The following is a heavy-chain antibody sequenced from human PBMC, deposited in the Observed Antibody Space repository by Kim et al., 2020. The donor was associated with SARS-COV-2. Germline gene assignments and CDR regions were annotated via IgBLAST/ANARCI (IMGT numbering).Heavy chain of an antibody. D-gene: IGHD3-22*01. CDR1: GDSVSSNSAA. Sequence: SQTLSLTCAISGDSVSSNSAAWNWIRQSPSRGLEWLGRTHYRSKWYNDYAVSMKSRITINPDTTKNQFSLQLNYVTPEDTAVYYCAREALRGYDSSGYINYWGQGILVTVSS. V-gene: IGHV6-1*01. CDR3: AREALRGYDSSGYINY. CDR2: THYRSKWYN. J-gene: IGHJ4*02.